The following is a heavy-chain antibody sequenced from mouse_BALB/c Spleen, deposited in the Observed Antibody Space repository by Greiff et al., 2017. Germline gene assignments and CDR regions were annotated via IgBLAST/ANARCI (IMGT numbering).Heavy chain of an antibody. J-gene: IGHJ4*01. D-gene: IGHD3-2*01. CDR2: IDPYNGGT. V-gene: IGHV1S135*01. Sequence: EVKLQQSGPELVKPGASVKVSCKASGYAFTSYNMYWVKQSHGKSLEWIGYIDPYNGGTSYNQKFKGKATSTVDKSSSTAYMHLNSLTSEDSAVYYCARAKTARATLYAMDYWGQGTSVTVSS. CDR1: GYAFTSYN. CDR3: ARAKTARATLYAMDY.